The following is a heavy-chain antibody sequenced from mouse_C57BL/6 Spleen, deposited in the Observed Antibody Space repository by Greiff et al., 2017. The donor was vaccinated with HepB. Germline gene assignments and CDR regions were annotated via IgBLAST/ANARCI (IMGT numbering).Heavy chain of an antibody. J-gene: IGHJ3*01. CDR1: GYAFSSSW. Sequence: QVQLKQSGPELVKPGASVKISCKASGYAFSSSWMNWVKQRPGKGLEWIGRIYPGDGDTNYNGKFKGKATLTADKSSSTAYMQLSSLTSEDSAVYFCAGVPLDYGGMFAYWGQGTLVTVSA. D-gene: IGHD2-4*01. V-gene: IGHV1-82*01. CDR3: AGVPLDYGGMFAY. CDR2: IYPGDGDT.